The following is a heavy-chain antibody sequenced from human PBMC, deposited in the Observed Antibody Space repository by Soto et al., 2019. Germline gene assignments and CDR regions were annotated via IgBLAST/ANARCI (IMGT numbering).Heavy chain of an antibody. J-gene: IGHJ6*02. D-gene: IGHD3-22*01. Sequence: SVKVSCKASGGTFSSYAISWVRQAPGQGLEWMGGIIPIFGTANYAQKFQGRVTITADESTSTAYMELSSLRSEDTAVYYCARAAGDITIIVVGDYYYYYGMDFWGQGTTVTVSS. CDR1: GGTFSSYA. V-gene: IGHV1-69*13. CDR3: ARAAGDITIIVVGDYYYYYGMDF. CDR2: IIPIFGTA.